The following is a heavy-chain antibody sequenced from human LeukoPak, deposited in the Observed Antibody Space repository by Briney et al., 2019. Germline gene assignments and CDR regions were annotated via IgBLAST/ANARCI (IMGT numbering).Heavy chain of an antibody. V-gene: IGHV4-59*08. CDR1: GGSIGTYY. D-gene: IGHD3-16*02. J-gene: IGHJ6*03. CDR2: IYVTGST. CDR3: ARHIGGGIEDMDV. Sequence: PSETLSLTCIVSGGSIGTYYWSWIRQSPGKGLEWIGYIYVTGSTRYNHYLQSRVPISVHTSRNQFFLKMSSVTAADAAVYYCARHIGGGIEDMDVWGTGTKVTVSS.